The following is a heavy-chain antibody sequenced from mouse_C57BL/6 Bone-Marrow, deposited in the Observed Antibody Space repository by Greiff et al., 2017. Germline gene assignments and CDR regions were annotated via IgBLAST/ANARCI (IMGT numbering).Heavy chain of an antibody. V-gene: IGHV1-9*01. D-gene: IGHD1-1*01. CDR2: ILPGSGGT. J-gene: IGHJ2*01. CDR3: AREATVAYFDY. CDR1: GYTFTGYW. Sequence: VQLQQSGAELMKPGASVKLSCKATGYTFTGYWIEWVKQRPGHGLEWIGEILPGSGGTNYNDKFKGKATFTADTSSNTAYMQLSRLTTEDSAIYDCAREATVAYFDYWGQGTTLTVSS.